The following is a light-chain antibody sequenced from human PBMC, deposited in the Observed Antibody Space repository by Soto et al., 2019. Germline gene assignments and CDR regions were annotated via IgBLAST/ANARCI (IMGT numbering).Light chain of an antibody. Sequence: QSALTQPASVSGSPGQSITISCTGTSSDVGGYNYVSWYQQHPGKAPKLMIYGVTNRPSGVSNRFSGSKSGNTASLTISGLHAEDEADSYCSSYTSSTTLSVVFGGGTKLTVL. V-gene: IGLV2-14*01. CDR3: SSYTSSTTLSVV. CDR2: GVT. J-gene: IGLJ2*01. CDR1: SSDVGGYNY.